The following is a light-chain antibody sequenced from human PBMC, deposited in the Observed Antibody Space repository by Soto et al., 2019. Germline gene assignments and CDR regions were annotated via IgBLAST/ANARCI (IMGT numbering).Light chain of an antibody. V-gene: IGLV2-8*01. CDR1: SSDVGGYNY. J-gene: IGLJ2*01. CDR2: EVS. CDR3: TSYAASNIVV. Sequence: QSVLTQPPSASGSPGQSVTISCTGTSSDVGGYNYVSWYQHHPGKAPKLMIYEVSKRPSGVPDRFSGSKSGSTASLTVSGLQAEDEADYYCTSYAASNIVVFGGGTKLTVL.